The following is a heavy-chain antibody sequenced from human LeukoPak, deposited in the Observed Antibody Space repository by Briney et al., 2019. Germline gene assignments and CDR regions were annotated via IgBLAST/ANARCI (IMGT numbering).Heavy chain of an antibody. CDR2: IIPIFGTA. CDR1: GGTFSSYA. J-gene: IGHJ4*02. Sequence: ASVKVSCKASGGTFSSYAISWVRQAPGQGLEWMGGIIPIFGTANYAQKFQGRVTITADESTSTAYMELSSLRSEDTAVYYCARDPPRAPYSSGRGFDYWGQGTLVTVSS. D-gene: IGHD6-19*01. CDR3: ARDPPRAPYSSGRGFDY. V-gene: IGHV1-69*13.